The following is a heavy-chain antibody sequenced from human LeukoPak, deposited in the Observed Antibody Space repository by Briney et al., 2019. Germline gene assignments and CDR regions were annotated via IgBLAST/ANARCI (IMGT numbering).Heavy chain of an antibody. Sequence: SGPALVKPTQTLTLTCTFSGFSLSTSGMCVSWIRQPPGKALEWLARIDWDDDKYYSTSLKTRLTISKDTSKNQVVLTMTNMDPVDTATYYCARISRSGYSGYDSFDYWGQGTLVTVSS. CDR1: GFSLSTSGMC. D-gene: IGHD5-12*01. J-gene: IGHJ4*02. V-gene: IGHV2-70*11. CDR3: ARISRSGYSGYDSFDY. CDR2: IDWDDDK.